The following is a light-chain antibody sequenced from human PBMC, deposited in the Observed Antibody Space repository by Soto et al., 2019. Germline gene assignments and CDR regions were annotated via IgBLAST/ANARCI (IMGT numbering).Light chain of an antibody. V-gene: IGLV2-14*01. CDR3: SSYTSSSTHNYV. CDR2: EVS. CDR1: SSDVGGYNY. Sequence: QSVLTQPASVSGSPGQSITISCTGTSSDVGGYNYVSLYQQHPGKAPKLMIYEVSNRPSGVSNRFSGSKSGNTASLTISGLQAEDEADYYCSSYTSSSTHNYVFGTGTKVTVL. J-gene: IGLJ1*01.